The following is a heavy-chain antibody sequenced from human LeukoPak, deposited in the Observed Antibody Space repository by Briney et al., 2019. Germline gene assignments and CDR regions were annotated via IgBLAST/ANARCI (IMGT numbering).Heavy chain of an antibody. J-gene: IGHJ4*02. V-gene: IGHV4-34*01. CDR1: GGSFSGYY. CDR3: AKSGGYGLIDK. D-gene: IGHD1-26*01. Sequence: SETLSLTCAVYGGSFSGYYWSWIRQPPGKGLEWIGEINHSGSTNYNPSLNSRVTISIDTSKNLFSLRLNSMTAADTAVYYCAKSGGYGLIDKWGQGTLVTVSS. CDR2: INHSGST.